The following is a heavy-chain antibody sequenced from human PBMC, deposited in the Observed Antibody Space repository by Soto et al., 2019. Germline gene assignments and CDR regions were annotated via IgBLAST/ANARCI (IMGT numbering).Heavy chain of an antibody. V-gene: IGHV4-34*01. D-gene: IGHD3-10*01. J-gene: IGHJ4*02. CDR1: GGSFSGYY. CDR2: INHSGST. Sequence: SETLSLTCAVYGGSFSGYYCSWLRQPPGKGLEWIGEINHSGSTNYNPSLKSRVTISVYTSKNQFSLKLSSVTAADTAVYYCARVDCGLSAIWVTMVRGVCPLSSTFDYWGQGILVTVSS. CDR3: ARVDCGLSAIWVTMVRGVCPLSSTFDY.